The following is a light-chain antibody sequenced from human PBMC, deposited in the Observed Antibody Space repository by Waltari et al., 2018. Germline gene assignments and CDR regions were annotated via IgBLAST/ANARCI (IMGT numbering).Light chain of an antibody. CDR1: SGHSSYA. J-gene: IGLJ3*02. V-gene: IGLV4-69*01. Sequence: QLVLTQSPSASASLGASVKLTCTLSSGHSSYAIAWHQQQPEKGPRYLMKLNSDGSHSKGDGIPDRFSGSSSGAEHYLTISSLQSEDEADYYCQTWGTGTLVFGGGTKLTVL. CDR2: LNSDGSH. CDR3: QTWGTGTLV.